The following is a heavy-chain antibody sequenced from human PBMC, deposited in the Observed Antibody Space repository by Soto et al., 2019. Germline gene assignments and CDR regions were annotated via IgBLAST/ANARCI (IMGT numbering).Heavy chain of an antibody. D-gene: IGHD6-13*01. CDR1: GGTFSSYA. CDR3: ARDLAAAGKVWYFDL. V-gene: IGHV1-69*12. Sequence: QVQLVQSGAEVKKPGSSVKVSCKASGGTFSSYAISWVRQAPGQGLEWMGGIIPIFGTANYAQKFQGRVTITADESTSTAYMELSSLRSEDTAVYSCARDLAAAGKVWYFDLWGRGTLVTVSS. J-gene: IGHJ2*01. CDR2: IIPIFGTA.